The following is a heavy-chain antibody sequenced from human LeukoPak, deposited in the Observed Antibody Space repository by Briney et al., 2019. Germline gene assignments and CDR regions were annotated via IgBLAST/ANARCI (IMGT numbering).Heavy chain of an antibody. CDR3: AKVNNYYGSGSYLDY. J-gene: IGHJ4*02. CDR1: GFTFDDYA. CDR2: ISYDGSNK. V-gene: IGHV3-30-3*01. D-gene: IGHD3-10*01. Sequence: GGSLRLSCAASGFTFDDYAMHWVRQAPGKGLEWVAVISYDGSNKYYADSVKGRFTISRDNSKNTLYLQMNSLRAEDTAVYYCAKVNNYYGSGSYLDYWGQGTLVTVSS.